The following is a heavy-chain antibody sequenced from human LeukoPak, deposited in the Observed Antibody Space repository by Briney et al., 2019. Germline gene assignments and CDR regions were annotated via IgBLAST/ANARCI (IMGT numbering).Heavy chain of an antibody. CDR2: ISYDGSNK. J-gene: IGHJ6*02. Sequence: GGSLRLSCAASGFTFSSYAMHWVRQAPGKGLEWVAVISYDGSNKYYADSVKGRFTISRDNSKNTLYLQMNSLRAEDTAVYYCARGRIAAAGSIGGGYYYYGMDVWGQGTTVTVSS. V-gene: IGHV3-30-3*01. CDR3: ARGRIAAAGSIGGGYYYYGMDV. CDR1: GFTFSSYA. D-gene: IGHD6-13*01.